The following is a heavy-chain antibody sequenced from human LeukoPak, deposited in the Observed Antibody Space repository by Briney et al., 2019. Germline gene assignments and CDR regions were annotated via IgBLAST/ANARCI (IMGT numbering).Heavy chain of an antibody. D-gene: IGHD3-10*01. Sequence: GGSLRLSCAASGFTLDDYAMHWVRQVPGKGLEWVSGISWNSGSIGYADSVKGRFTISRDNAKNSLFLQMNSLRAEDTALYYCAKGEPNYASGFDYWGQGTLVTVSS. CDR1: GFTLDDYA. CDR3: AKGEPNYASGFDY. V-gene: IGHV3-9*01. J-gene: IGHJ4*02. CDR2: ISWNSGSI.